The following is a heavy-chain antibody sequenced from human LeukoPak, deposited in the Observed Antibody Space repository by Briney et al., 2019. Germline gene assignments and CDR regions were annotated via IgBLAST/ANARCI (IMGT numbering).Heavy chain of an antibody. Sequence: SETLSLTCAVSGGSISSSNWWSWVRQPPGKGLEWIGEIYHSGSTNYNPSLKSRVTISVDTSKNQFSLKLSSVTAADTAVYYCARVAGRTVDYWGQGTLVTVSS. CDR1: GGSISSSNW. D-gene: IGHD1-1*01. CDR2: IYHSGST. V-gene: IGHV4-4*02. CDR3: ARVAGRTVDY. J-gene: IGHJ4*02.